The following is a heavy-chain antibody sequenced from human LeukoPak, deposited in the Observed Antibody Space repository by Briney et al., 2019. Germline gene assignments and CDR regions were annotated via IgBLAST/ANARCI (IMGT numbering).Heavy chain of an antibody. J-gene: IGHJ4*02. CDR1: GFTLNNYA. D-gene: IGHD1-26*01. V-gene: IGHV3-23*01. CDR3: AGKYSGTNPFDY. Sequence: PGGSLRLSCAASGFTLNNYAMSWVRQAPGKGLEWVSIINNSGGSTYYADSVKGRFTISRDLSKNTLYLQMNSLRAEDTALYYCAGKYSGTNPFDYWGQGTLVTVSS. CDR2: INNSGGST.